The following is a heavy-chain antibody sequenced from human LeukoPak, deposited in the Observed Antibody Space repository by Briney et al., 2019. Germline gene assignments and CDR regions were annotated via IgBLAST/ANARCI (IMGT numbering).Heavy chain of an antibody. D-gene: IGHD2-8*01. Sequence: GGSLRLSCAASGFTFSSSWMTWVRQAPGKGLEWVASIREDGSEKTSVDSVKGRFTISRDNAKNSLYLQMDRMRAEDTAVYYCARGPTNGQAFDYWGQGTLVTVSS. CDR3: ARGPTNGQAFDY. CDR2: IREDGSEK. CDR1: GFTFSSSW. J-gene: IGHJ4*02. V-gene: IGHV3-7*01.